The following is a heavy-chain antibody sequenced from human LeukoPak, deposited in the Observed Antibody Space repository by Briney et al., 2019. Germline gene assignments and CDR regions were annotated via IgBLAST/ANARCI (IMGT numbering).Heavy chain of an antibody. Sequence: PGGSLRLSCAASGFTVSSNYMSWVRQAPGKGLEWVSVIYSGGSTYYADSVKGRFTISRHNSKNTLYLQMNSLRAEDTAVYYCARALSMEYDSSGVDAFDIWGQGTMVTVSS. V-gene: IGHV3-53*04. D-gene: IGHD3-22*01. CDR1: GFTVSSNY. CDR3: ARALSMEYDSSGVDAFDI. J-gene: IGHJ3*02. CDR2: IYSGGST.